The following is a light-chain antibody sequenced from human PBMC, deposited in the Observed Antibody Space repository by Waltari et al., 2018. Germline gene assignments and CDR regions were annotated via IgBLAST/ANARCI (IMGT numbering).Light chain of an antibody. Sequence: IQMTQSHSTLSASVGDRVTITCRASQSISRWLAWFQQKPGKAPKLLIYKASTLDSGVPSRFSGSGSETEVTLTSSSLQPDDFATYYGQQYDTYSSFGQGTKLEIK. J-gene: IGKJ2*03. CDR1: QSISRW. CDR3: QQYDTYSS. V-gene: IGKV1-5*03. CDR2: KAS.